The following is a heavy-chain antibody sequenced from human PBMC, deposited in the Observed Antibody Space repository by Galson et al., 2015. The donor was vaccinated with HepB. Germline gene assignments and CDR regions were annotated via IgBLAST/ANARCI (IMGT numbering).Heavy chain of an antibody. CDR1: GFIFSNYW. V-gene: IGHV3-74*01. CDR3: ARVARYCGCASYYGWFDP. J-gene: IGHJ5*02. CDR2: INTDGTFL. Sequence: SLRLSCAASGFIFSNYWMHWVRQTPGKGPVWISRINTDGTFLSYADSVKGRFTISRDNAKNTLYLQMNSLRAEDTAVYYCARVARYCGCASYYGWFDPWGQGTQVTVSS. D-gene: IGHD2-2*01.